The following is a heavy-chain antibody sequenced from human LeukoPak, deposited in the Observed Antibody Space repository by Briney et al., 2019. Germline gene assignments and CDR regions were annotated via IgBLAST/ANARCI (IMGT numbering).Heavy chain of an antibody. Sequence: GASVKVSCKASGHSFTSYYMHWVRQAPGQGLEWMGGIIPIFGTANYAQKFQGRVTITADESTSTAYMELSSLRSEDTAVYYCASGAITMVRLPRVYYGMDVWGQGTTVTVSS. J-gene: IGHJ6*02. CDR1: GHSFTSYY. D-gene: IGHD3-10*01. V-gene: IGHV1-69*13. CDR2: IIPIFGTA. CDR3: ASGAITMVRLPRVYYGMDV.